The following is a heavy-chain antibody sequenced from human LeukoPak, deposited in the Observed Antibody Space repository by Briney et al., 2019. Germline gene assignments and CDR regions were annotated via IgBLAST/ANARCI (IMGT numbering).Heavy chain of an antibody. D-gene: IGHD6-19*01. CDR2: IYSGGST. CDR1: GFTVSSNY. Sequence: GGSLRLSCAASGFTVSSNYMSWVRQAPGKGLEWVSVIYSGGSTYYADSVKGRFTISRDNSKSTLYLQMNSLRAEDTAVYYCARRPQWLAPFDYWGQGTLVTVSS. J-gene: IGHJ4*02. CDR3: ARRPQWLAPFDY. V-gene: IGHV3-53*01.